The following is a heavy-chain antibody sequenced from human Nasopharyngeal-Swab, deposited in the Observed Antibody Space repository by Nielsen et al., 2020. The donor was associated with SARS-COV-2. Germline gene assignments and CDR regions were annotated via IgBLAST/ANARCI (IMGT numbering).Heavy chain of an antibody. D-gene: IGHD2-2*01. Sequence: SATLSLTCAVYGGSFSGYYWSWIRQPPGKGLEWIGEINHSGSTNYNPSLKSRVTISVDTSKNQFSLKLSSVTAADTAVYYCARGGRDIVVVLAIMYYYYYMDVWGKGTTVTVSS. CDR1: GGSFSGYY. J-gene: IGHJ6*03. CDR2: INHSGST. CDR3: ARGGRDIVVVLAIMYYYYYMDV. V-gene: IGHV4-34*01.